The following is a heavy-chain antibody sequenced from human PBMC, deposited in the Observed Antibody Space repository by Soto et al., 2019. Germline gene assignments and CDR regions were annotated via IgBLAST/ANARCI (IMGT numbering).Heavy chain of an antibody. V-gene: IGHV5-51*01. D-gene: IGHD6-13*01. CDR3: ARQQLVEAYYYYGMDV. CDR1: GYSITSYC. CDR2: IYPGDSDT. Sequence: VEPLKIWRRGSGYSITSYCSGWVRQMPGKGLEWMGIIYPGDSDTRYSPSSQGQVTISADKSISTAYLQWSSLKASDTAMYYCARQQLVEAYYYYGMDVWGQGPTVTV. J-gene: IGHJ6*02.